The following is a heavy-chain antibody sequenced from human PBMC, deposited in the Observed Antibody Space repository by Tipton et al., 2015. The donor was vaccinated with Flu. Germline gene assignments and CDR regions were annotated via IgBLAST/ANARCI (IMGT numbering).Heavy chain of an antibody. V-gene: IGHV1-46*01. Sequence: QLVQSGAEVKKPGASVKVSCKASGYTFTSYNIHCVRQAPGQGLEWMGIIYPAGGGVSYARKFQGRVIMTRDKSTATIYMELSSLRSEDTAMYYCARDKCGGTYAFDVWGQGTMVIVSS. CDR1: GYTFTSYN. CDR3: ARDKCGGTYAFDV. CDR2: IYPAGGGV. D-gene: IGHD1/OR15-1a*01. J-gene: IGHJ3*01.